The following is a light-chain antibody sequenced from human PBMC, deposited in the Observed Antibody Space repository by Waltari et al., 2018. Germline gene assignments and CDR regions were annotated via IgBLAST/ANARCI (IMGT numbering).Light chain of an antibody. CDR3: SSYAGRNTLV. CDR1: SSDVGAYNY. CDR2: EVN. V-gene: IGLV2-8*01. Sequence: QAALTQPPSASGSPGQSVTISCTGTSSDVGAYNYVSWYQQHPGKAPKVMIYEVNRRPSGVPDRFSGSKSGNTASLTVSGLQADDDADYYCSSYAGRNTLVFGGGTKLTVL. J-gene: IGLJ2*01.